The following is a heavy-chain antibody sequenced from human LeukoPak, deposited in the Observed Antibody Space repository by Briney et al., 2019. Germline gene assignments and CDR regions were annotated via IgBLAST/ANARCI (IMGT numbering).Heavy chain of an antibody. D-gene: IGHD2-15*01. Sequence: GGSLRLSCAASGFTFNNYAMHWVRQAPGKGLEWMTVISFYGKDKFYADSMKGRLTISRDNSQGTLVMEMNSLRAEDTAVYYCVRQDCSAGSCYLDHWGQGILVTVSS. CDR1: GFTFNNYA. V-gene: IGHV3-30*04. J-gene: IGHJ4*02. CDR2: ISFYGKDK. CDR3: VRQDCSAGSCYLDH.